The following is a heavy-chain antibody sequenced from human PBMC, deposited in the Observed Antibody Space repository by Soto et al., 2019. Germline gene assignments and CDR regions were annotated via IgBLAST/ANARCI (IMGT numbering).Heavy chain of an antibody. Sequence: GGSLRLSCAASGFTFSSYGTHWVRQAPGKGLEWVAVISYDGSNKYYADSVKGRFTISRDNSRNTLYLQMNSLRAEDTAVYYCARNSMDRDGYNWKAFDSWGQGTMVT. J-gene: IGHJ3*02. V-gene: IGHV3-30*03. D-gene: IGHD1-1*01. CDR2: ISYDGSNK. CDR1: GFTFSSYG. CDR3: ARNSMDRDGYNWKAFDS.